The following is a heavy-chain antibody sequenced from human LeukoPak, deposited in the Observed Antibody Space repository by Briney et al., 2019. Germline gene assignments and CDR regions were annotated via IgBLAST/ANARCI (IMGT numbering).Heavy chain of an antibody. CDR3: ARHAGGIAAAGTRPFDY. J-gene: IGHJ4*02. D-gene: IGHD6-13*01. CDR2: IYCSGST. V-gene: IGHV4-39*01. Sequence: SETLSLTCTVSGASFSSSTYYWGWIRQPPGKGLEWIGSIYCSGSTYYNPSLKSRVTMSVDTSKNQFSLKLSSVTAADTAVYYCARHAGGIAAAGTRPFDYWGQGTLVTVSS. CDR1: GASFSSSTYY.